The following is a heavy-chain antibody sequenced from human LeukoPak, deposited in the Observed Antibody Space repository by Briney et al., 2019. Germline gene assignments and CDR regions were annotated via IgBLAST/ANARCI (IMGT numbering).Heavy chain of an antibody. CDR1: GYTFSNYD. J-gene: IGHJ6*03. CDR2: ISAYIGNT. Sequence: ASVKVSCKTSGYTFSNYDINWVRQAPGQGLEWMGWISAYIGNTYYAQKFQGRVTMTTDTSTTTAYMELRSLRSDDTGVYYCARGDYYGSGSTTKYYYYYYMDVWGKGTTVTVSS. D-gene: IGHD3-10*01. CDR3: ARGDYYGSGSTTKYYYYYYMDV. V-gene: IGHV1-18*01.